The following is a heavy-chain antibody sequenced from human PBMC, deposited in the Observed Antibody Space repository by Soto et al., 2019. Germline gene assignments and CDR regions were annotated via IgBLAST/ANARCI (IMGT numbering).Heavy chain of an antibody. CDR2: ISWNGVAM. J-gene: IGHJ6*03. V-gene: IGHV3-9*01. D-gene: IGHD2-2*01. Sequence: EVQLVESGGGLVQPGRSLRLSCAASGFTCRDYAMHWVRQATGTGLEWVSGISWNGVAMGYAVSVRGRFTISRDDAKNSLFLQMNRLSPEYTALYYCARSVVAIRHLYQYKEDWGRGTTVTGSS. CDR3: ARSVVAIRHLYQYKED. CDR1: GFTCRDYA.